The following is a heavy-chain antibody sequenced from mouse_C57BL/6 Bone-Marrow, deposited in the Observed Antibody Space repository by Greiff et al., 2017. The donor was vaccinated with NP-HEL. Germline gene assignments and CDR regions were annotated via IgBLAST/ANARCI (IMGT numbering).Heavy chain of an antibody. Sequence: VQLKESGGGLVKPGGSLKLSCAASGFTFSDYGMHWVRQAPEKGLEWVAYISSGSSTIYYADTVKGRFTISRDNAKNTLFLQKTSLRSEDKDMYYCARRRGNRDYYAMDYWGQGTSVTVSS. CDR2: ISSGSSTI. CDR3: ARRRGNRDYYAMDY. CDR1: GFTFSDYG. V-gene: IGHV5-17*01. D-gene: IGHD2-1*01. J-gene: IGHJ4*01.